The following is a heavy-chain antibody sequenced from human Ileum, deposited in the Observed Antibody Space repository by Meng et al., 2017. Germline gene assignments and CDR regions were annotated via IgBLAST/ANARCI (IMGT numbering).Heavy chain of an antibody. Sequence: VSLLPYGGGLVDSAGSLTLSCAASGYPFSFYAMGWVRQAPGQGLELVSAISASGDSTYFADSVKGRFTVSRDNSKYTLYLQMASLTAEDTAMYYCAFDFWGQGTLVTVSS. CDR3: AFDF. CDR1: GYPFSFYA. V-gene: IGHV3-23*01. J-gene: IGHJ4*02. CDR2: ISASGDST.